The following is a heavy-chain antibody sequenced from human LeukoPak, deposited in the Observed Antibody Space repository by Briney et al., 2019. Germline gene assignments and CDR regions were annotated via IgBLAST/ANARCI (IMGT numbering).Heavy chain of an antibody. Sequence: PGGSLRLSCAASGFTFSSYGMHWVRQAPGKGLEWVAVIWYDGSNKYYADSVKGRFTISRDNSKNTLYLQMNSLRAEDTAVYYCAKDGDYPTVVSHWYFDLWGRGTLVTVSS. CDR3: AKDGDYPTVVSHWYFDL. J-gene: IGHJ2*01. D-gene: IGHD4-17*01. CDR1: GFTFSSYG. CDR2: IWYDGSNK. V-gene: IGHV3-33*06.